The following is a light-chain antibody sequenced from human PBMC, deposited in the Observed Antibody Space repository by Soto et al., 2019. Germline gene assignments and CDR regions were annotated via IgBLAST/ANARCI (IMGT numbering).Light chain of an antibody. CDR1: QSVGNN. Sequence: EIVMTQSPATLSVSPGARNPLSCRASQSVGNNLAWYQQKPGQAPRLLIYGAYTRATGIPARFSGSGSGTDFTLTISSLQSEDFAVYYCQHYNYWPPKTFGQGTKVDIK. CDR2: GAY. J-gene: IGKJ1*01. V-gene: IGKV3-15*01. CDR3: QHYNYWPPKT.